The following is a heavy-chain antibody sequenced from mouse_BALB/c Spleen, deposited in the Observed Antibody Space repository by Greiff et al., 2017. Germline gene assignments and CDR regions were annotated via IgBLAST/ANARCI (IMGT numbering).Heavy chain of an antibody. CDR2: ISSGGST. D-gene: IGHD2-2*01. CDR3: ARGGLYGYDGAWFAY. CDR1: GFTFSSYA. V-gene: IGHV5-6-5*01. J-gene: IGHJ3*01. Sequence: EVKLVESGGGLVKPGGSLKLSCAASGFTFSSYAMSWVRQTPEKRLEWVASISSGGSTYYPDSVKGRFTISRSNARNILYLQMSSLRSEDTAMYYCARGGLYGYDGAWFAYWGQGTLVTVSA.